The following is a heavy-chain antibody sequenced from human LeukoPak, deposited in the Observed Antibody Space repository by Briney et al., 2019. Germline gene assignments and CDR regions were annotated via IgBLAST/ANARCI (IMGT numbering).Heavy chain of an antibody. CDR2: ISGSDGST. V-gene: IGHV3-23*01. CDR1: GFTFSSYE. J-gene: IGHJ6*03. D-gene: IGHD1-7*01. Sequence: GGSLRLSCAASGFTFSSYEMNWVRQAPGKGLEWVSAISGSDGSTNYADSVKGRFTISRDNSKNTLYLQMNSLRAEDTAVYYCAKRRGLELLYYYYMDVWGKGTTVTVSS. CDR3: AKRRGLELLYYYYMDV.